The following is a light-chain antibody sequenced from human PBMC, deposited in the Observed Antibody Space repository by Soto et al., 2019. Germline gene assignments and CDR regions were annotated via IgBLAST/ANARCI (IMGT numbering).Light chain of an antibody. V-gene: IGLV2-14*01. CDR3: TSWGI. CDR1: TSDIGDYNY. Sequence: ALTQPASVSGSPGQSITISCTGTTSDIGDYNYVSWYQHLPDKVPKLIISLVSNRPSGVSNRFSGSKSGNTASLTISGLQHEDEGDYYCTSWGIFGPGTKVTAL. J-gene: IGLJ1*01. CDR2: LVS.